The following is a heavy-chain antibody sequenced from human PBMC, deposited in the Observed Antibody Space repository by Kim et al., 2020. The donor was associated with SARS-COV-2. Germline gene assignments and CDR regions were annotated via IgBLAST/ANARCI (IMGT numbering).Heavy chain of an antibody. CDR3: AKDHDYGARGPS. Sequence: GGSLRLSCAASGFTFRNYAMTWVRQAPGKGLEWVSAISGSGSSTYYADSVKGRFTISRDNSKNTLYLQMNRLRAEDTAVYYCAKDHDYGARGPSWGQGSMVTVSS. CDR1: GFTFRNYA. D-gene: IGHD4-17*01. V-gene: IGHV3-23*01. CDR2: ISGSGSST. J-gene: IGHJ5*02.